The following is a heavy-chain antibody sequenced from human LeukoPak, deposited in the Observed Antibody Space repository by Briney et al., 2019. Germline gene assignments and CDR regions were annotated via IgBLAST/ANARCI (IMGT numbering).Heavy chain of an antibody. CDR1: GYSFTTFW. J-gene: IGHJ3*02. CDR2: IYPGDSDT. CDR3: ASLRSYSDAFDI. V-gene: IGHV5-51*01. Sequence: GESLQISCKGSGYSFTTFWVAWVRQMPGKGLEWLGIIYPGDSDTRYNPSIQGQVTFSADKSISTAYLQWSSLKASDTAMYYCASLRSYSDAFDIWGRGTMVTVSS. D-gene: IGHD2-21*01.